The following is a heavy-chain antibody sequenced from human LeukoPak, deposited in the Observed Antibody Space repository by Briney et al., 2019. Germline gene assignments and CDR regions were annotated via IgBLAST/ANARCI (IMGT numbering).Heavy chain of an antibody. Sequence: SETLSLTCTVSGGSISSSSYYWGWIRQPPGKGLEWIGSIYYSGNTYYNPSLKSRVTISVDTSKNQFSLKLSSVTAADTAVYYCAPAPYDFWSGSVSEHFQHWGQGTLVTVSS. J-gene: IGHJ1*01. CDR1: GGSISSSSYY. D-gene: IGHD3-3*01. V-gene: IGHV4-39*01. CDR3: APAPYDFWSGSVSEHFQH. CDR2: IYYSGNT.